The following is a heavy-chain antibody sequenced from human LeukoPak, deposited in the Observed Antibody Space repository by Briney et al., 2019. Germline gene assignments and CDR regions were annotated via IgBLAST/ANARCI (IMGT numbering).Heavy chain of an antibody. D-gene: IGHD5-18*01. J-gene: IGHJ4*02. CDR1: GFTFSSYG. Sequence: GGSLRLSCAASGFTFSSYGMHWVRQAPGKGLEWVAVISYDGSNKYYADSVKGRFTISRDNSKNTLYLQMNSLRAEDTAVYYCAKDRWRGGDTAYDYWGQGTLVTVSS. V-gene: IGHV3-30*18. CDR3: AKDRWRGGDTAYDY. CDR2: ISYDGSNK.